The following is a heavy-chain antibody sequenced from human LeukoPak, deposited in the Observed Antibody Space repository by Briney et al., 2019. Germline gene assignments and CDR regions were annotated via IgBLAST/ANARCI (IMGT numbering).Heavy chain of an antibody. CDR3: ARWGEIVGATYYFDY. Sequence: QAGGSLRLSWAASGFTFSNYAMSWVRQAAGNGRESVSAISGRGGYTFYADSVKGRFTISRDNSKNTLYLQMNSLRAEDTAVYYCARWGEIVGATYYFDYWGQGTLVTVSS. J-gene: IGHJ4*02. CDR2: ISGRGGYT. V-gene: IGHV3-23*01. CDR1: GFTFSNYA. D-gene: IGHD1-26*01.